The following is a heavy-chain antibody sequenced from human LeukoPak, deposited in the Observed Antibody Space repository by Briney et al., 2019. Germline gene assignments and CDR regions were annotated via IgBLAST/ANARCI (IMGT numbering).Heavy chain of an antibody. V-gene: IGHV3-21*01. CDR2: ISSSSSYI. D-gene: IGHD2-8*01. Sequence: PGGSLRLSCAASGFTYSTYSMNWVRQAPGKGLEWVSSISSSSSYIYYADSVKGRFTISRDNAKNSLYLQMNSLRAEDTAVYYCARDLYYAAPVDVWGKGTTVTISS. CDR3: ARDLYYAAPVDV. J-gene: IGHJ6*04. CDR1: GFTYSTYS.